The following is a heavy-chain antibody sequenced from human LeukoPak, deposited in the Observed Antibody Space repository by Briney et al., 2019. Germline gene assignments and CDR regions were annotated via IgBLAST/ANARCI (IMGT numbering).Heavy chain of an antibody. V-gene: IGHV3-53*01. CDR2: IYSGGTT. D-gene: IGHD4-23*01. J-gene: IGHJ4*02. Sequence: GGSLRLSCAASGFTFSSYEMNWVRQAPGKGLEWVSLIYSGGTTYYADSVKGRFTISRDNSKSTLYLQMNSLRAEDTAVYYCARRAGGYSHPYDYWGQGILVTVSS. CDR3: ARRAGGYSHPYDY. CDR1: GFTFSSYE.